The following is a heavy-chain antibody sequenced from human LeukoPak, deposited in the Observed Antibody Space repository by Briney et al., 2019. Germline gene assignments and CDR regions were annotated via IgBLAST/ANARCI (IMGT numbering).Heavy chain of an antibody. J-gene: IGHJ4*02. V-gene: IGHV3-23*01. CDR1: GLTFSSYG. D-gene: IGHD3-9*01. Sequence: GGSLRLSCAASGLTFSSYGMSWVRQAPGRGLEWVSAISTTGGTTYYADSVKGRFTISRDNSKNTLYLQMNSLRAEDTAVYYCAKSNDWLGMYYFDFWGQGTLVTVSS. CDR3: AKSNDWLGMYYFDF. CDR2: ISTTGGTT.